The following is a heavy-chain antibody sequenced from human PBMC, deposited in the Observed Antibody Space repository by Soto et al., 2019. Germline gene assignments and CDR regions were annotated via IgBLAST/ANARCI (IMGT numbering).Heavy chain of an antibody. J-gene: IGHJ4*02. CDR2: IYYSGST. CDR1: GGSISSSSYY. D-gene: IGHD4-17*01. CDR3: ARAMTTVTTLDY. Sequence: PSETLSLTCTVSGGSISSSSYYWGWIRQPPGKGLEWIGSIYYSGSTYYNPSLKSRVTISVDTSKNQFSLKLSSVTAADTAVYYCARAMTTVTTLDYWGQGTLVTVSS. V-gene: IGHV4-39*07.